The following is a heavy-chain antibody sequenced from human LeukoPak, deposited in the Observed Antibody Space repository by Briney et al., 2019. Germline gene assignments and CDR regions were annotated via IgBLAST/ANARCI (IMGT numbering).Heavy chain of an antibody. D-gene: IGHD6-19*01. V-gene: IGHV6-1*01. CDR2: TYYNSKWYN. CDR3: ARAPHGSGCDY. Sequence: SQTLSLTCAISGDSISSTSATWIWLRQSPSRGLEWLGRTYYNSKWYNEYGLSVRGRITVNPDTSTNQFSLHLNSLTPEDTAVYYCARAPHGSGCDYWSQGSLVTVS. CDR1: GDSISSTSAT. J-gene: IGHJ4*02.